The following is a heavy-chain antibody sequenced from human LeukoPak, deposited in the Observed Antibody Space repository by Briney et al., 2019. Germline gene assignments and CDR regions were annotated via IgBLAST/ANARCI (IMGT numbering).Heavy chain of an antibody. V-gene: IGHV4-39*01. Sequence: SETLSLTCTVSGGSISSNSYYWGWIRQPPGKGLEWIGSIYYSGSTYYNPSLKCRVSISIDTSKNQFSLNLSSVTAADTAVYYCARITGATRRYYFDYWGQGTLVTVSS. D-gene: IGHD1-26*01. CDR3: ARITGATRRYYFDY. J-gene: IGHJ4*02. CDR1: GGSISSNSYY. CDR2: IYYSGST.